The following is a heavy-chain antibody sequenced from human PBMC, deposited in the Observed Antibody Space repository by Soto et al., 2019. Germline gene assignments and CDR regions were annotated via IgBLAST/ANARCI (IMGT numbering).Heavy chain of an antibody. CDR3: ARLNALAFDI. CDR2: IYYSGST. Sequence: QVQLQESGPGLVKPSETLSLTCTVSGGSISSYYWSWIRQPPGKGLEWIGYIYYSGSTNYNPSLKRRVTISVDTSKNQFSLKLSSVTAADTAVYYCARLNALAFDIWGQGTMVTVSS. CDR1: GGSISSYY. V-gene: IGHV4-59*01. J-gene: IGHJ3*02.